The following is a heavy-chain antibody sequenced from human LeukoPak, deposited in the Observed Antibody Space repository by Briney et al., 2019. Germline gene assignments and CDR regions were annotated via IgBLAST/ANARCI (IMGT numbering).Heavy chain of an antibody. Sequence: ASVKVSCKASGYTFTSYDINWVRQATGQGLEWMGWMNPNSGNTGYAQKFQGRVTMTRNTSISTAYMELSSLRSKDTAVYYCARVVCSSTSCYLSWFDPWGQGTLVTVSP. CDR3: ARVVCSSTSCYLSWFDP. V-gene: IGHV1-8*01. J-gene: IGHJ5*02. CDR1: GYTFTSYD. CDR2: MNPNSGNT. D-gene: IGHD2-2*01.